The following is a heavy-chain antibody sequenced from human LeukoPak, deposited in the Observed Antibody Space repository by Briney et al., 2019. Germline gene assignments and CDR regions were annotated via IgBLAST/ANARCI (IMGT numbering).Heavy chain of an antibody. D-gene: IGHD6-13*01. CDR2: INHSGST. J-gene: IGHJ4*02. V-gene: IGHV4-34*01. Sequence: PSETLSLTFSVYGGSFSGSYWSWIRQPPGKGLEWIGEINHSGSTNYNPSLKSRVTISVDTSKNQFSLKLSSMTAADTAVYYCARGGGTTGAASSLDIAAAARPFDYWGQGTLVTVSS. CDR1: GGSFSGSY. CDR3: ARGGGTTGAASSLDIAAAARPFDY.